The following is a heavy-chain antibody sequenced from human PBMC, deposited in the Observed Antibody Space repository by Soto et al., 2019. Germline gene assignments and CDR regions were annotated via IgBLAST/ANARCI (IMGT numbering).Heavy chain of an antibody. CDR1: GFTFEDYA. J-gene: IGHJ6*03. CDR2: ISWNSGNI. D-gene: IGHD4-17*01. V-gene: IGHV3-9*01. CDR3: AKDISGDFCYYYVDV. Sequence: EVQLVESGGGLVQPGRSLRLSCAASGFTFEDYAMHWVRQAPGKGLEWVSGISWNSGNIGYADSVKGRFTISRDNAKNSLYLQMNSLRAEDTDLYYCAKDISGDFCYYYVDVWGKGTTVTVSS.